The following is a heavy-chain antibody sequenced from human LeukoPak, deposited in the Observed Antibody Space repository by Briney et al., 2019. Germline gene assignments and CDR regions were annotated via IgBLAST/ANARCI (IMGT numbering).Heavy chain of an antibody. Sequence: PGGSLRLSCAASGFTFSRHWMSWVRQAPGKGLEWVANIKQDGNEKYYVDSVKGRFTISRDNAKNSLYLQMNSLRAEDTAVYYCARGNFSAYDIWGQGTMVTVSS. CDR3: ARGNFSAYDI. J-gene: IGHJ3*02. V-gene: IGHV3-7*05. CDR2: IKQDGNEK. D-gene: IGHD2/OR15-2a*01. CDR1: GFTFSRHW.